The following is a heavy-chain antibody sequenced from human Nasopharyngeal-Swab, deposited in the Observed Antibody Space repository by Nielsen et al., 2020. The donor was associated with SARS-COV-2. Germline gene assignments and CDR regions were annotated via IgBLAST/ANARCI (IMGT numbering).Heavy chain of an antibody. J-gene: IGHJ4*02. Sequence: WVRQAPGQGLEWMGGIIPIFGTANYAQKFQGRVTITADESTSTAYMELRSLRSDDTAVYYCAGAGIAAAGDFDYWGQGTLVTVSS. V-gene: IGHV1-69*01. CDR2: IIPIFGTA. CDR3: AGAGIAAAGDFDY. D-gene: IGHD6-13*01.